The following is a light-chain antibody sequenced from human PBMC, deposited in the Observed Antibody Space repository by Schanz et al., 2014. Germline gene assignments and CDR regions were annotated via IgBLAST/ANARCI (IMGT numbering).Light chain of an antibody. Sequence: QSALTQPASVSGSPGQSITISCTGTSSDIGNYDYVSWYRQHPGKAPKLIIYDVGDRPSGVSNRFSGSKSANTASLTISGLQAEDEADYYCCSYAGRSTFVFGGGTKLTVL. CDR1: SSDIGNYDY. V-gene: IGLV2-14*03. J-gene: IGLJ3*02. CDR3: CSYAGRSTFV. CDR2: DVG.